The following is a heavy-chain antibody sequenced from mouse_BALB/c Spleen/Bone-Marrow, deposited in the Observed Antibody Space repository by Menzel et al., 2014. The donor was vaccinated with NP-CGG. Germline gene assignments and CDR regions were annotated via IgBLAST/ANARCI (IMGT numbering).Heavy chain of an antibody. CDR2: MTYSGST. Sequence: EVQVVESGPGLVKPSQSLSLTCSVTGYSITSDYAWNWIRQFPGNTLEWMGYMTYSGSTSYNPSLKSRFSITRDTSKNQFFLQLTSVTTEDTATYYCANYGSWYFAVWGAGTTVTVSS. CDR3: ANYGSWYFAV. V-gene: IGHV3-2*02. J-gene: IGHJ1*01. D-gene: IGHD1-1*01. CDR1: GYSITSDYA.